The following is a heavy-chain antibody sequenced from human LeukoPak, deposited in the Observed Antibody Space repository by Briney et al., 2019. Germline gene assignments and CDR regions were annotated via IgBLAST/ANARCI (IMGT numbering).Heavy chain of an antibody. D-gene: IGHD2-2*01. CDR3: ASSSTSRGPFDY. J-gene: IGHJ4*02. Sequence: ASVKVSCKASGYTFTSYGISWVRQAPGQGLEWMGWISAYNGNTNYAQKLQGRVTMTTDTSTSTAYMELRSLRSDDTAVYYCASSSTSRGPFDYWGQGTLVTVSS. CDR2: ISAYNGNT. CDR1: GYTFTSYG. V-gene: IGHV1-18*01.